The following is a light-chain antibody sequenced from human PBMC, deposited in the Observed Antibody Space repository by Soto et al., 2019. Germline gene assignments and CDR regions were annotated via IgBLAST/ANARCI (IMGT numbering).Light chain of an antibody. CDR3: QQYNSYSGT. V-gene: IGKV1-5*01. CDR2: DAS. CDR1: QSISSW. J-gene: IGKJ1*01. Sequence: DIQMTQSPSTLSASVGARVTITCRASQSISSWLAWYQQKPGKAPKLLIYDASSLESGVPSRFSGSGSGTEFTLTLSSLQPDDFATYYCQQYNSYSGTFGQGTKVEIK.